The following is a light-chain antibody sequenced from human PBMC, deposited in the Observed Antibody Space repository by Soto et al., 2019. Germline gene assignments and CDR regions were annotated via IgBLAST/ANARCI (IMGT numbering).Light chain of an antibody. CDR3: CSYAGSSYV. CDR2: DVS. J-gene: IGLJ1*01. Sequence: QSVLTQPRSVSGSPGQSVTISCTGTSSDVGGYNYVSWYQQHPGKAPKLMIYDVSTRPSGVPDRFSGSKSGNTASLTISGLQAEDEADYYCCSYAGSSYVFGTGTKLTVL. V-gene: IGLV2-11*01. CDR1: SSDVGGYNY.